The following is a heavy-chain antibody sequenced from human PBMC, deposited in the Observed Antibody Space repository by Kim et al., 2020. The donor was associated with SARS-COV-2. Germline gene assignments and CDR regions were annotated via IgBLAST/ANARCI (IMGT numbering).Heavy chain of an antibody. J-gene: IGHJ6*02. V-gene: IGHV3-66*03. CDR3: AREVSRAPRNSRYYYYYYGMDV. D-gene: IGHD4-4*01. Sequence: GGSLRLSCAASGFTVSSNYMSWVRQAPGKGLEWVSVIYSCGSTYYADSVKGRFTISRDNSKNTLYLQMNSLRAEDTAVYYCAREVSRAPRNSRYYYYYYGMDVWGQGTTVTVSS. CDR2: IYSCGST. CDR1: GFTVSSNY.